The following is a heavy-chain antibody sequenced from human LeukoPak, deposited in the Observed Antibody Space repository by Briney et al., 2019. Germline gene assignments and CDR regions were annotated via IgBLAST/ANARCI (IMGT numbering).Heavy chain of an antibody. CDR3: AKRGVVIRVILVGFHKEAYYFDS. V-gene: IGHV3-23*01. J-gene: IGHJ4*02. CDR1: GITLSNYG. CDR2: ISGSGGST. Sequence: GGSLRLSCAVSGITLSNYGMSWVRQAPGKGLEWVADISGSGGSTNYADSVKGRFTISRDNRKNTLYLQINSLRAEDTAVYFCAKRGVVIRVILVGFHKEAYYFDSWGQGALVTVSS. D-gene: IGHD3-22*01.